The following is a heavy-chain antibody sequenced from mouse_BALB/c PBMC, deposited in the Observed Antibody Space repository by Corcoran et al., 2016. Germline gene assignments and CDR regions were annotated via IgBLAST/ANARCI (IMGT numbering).Heavy chain of an antibody. CDR1: GYTFTKYG. CDR2: VNTYTGEP. D-gene: IGHD2-3*01. CDR3: ERGKIYDGYFY. V-gene: IGHV9-1*02. J-gene: IGHJ3*01. Sequence: QIQLVQSGPELKKPGETVKISCKASGYTFTKYGMNWVKQAPGKGLKWMGWVNTYTGEPTYADDFKGRFAFSLETSASTAYLQINNLKNEDMATYFCERGKIYDGYFYWGQGTLVTVFA.